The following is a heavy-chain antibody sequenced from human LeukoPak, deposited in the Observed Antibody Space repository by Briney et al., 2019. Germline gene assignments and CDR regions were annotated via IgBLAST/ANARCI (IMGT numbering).Heavy chain of an antibody. CDR3: ARNVDYYYYMDV. CDR1: GGTFSSYT. J-gene: IGHJ6*03. V-gene: IGHV1-69*02. CDR2: IIPILGIA. Sequence: SVKVSCKASGGTFSSYTISWVRQAPGQGLEWMGRIIPILGIANYAQKFQGRVTITADKSTSTAYMELSRLRSEDTAVYYCARNVDYYYYMDVWGKGTTVTLSS.